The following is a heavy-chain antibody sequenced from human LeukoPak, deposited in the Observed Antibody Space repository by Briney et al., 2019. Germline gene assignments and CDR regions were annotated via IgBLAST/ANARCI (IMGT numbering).Heavy chain of an antibody. J-gene: IGHJ4*02. V-gene: IGHV3-74*01. D-gene: IGHD6-19*01. Sequence: GGSLRLSCAASGFTFSKYWMLWVRQAPGKGLESVSRINTDETVTTYADSVKGRFTVSRDNADNTMFLQMNSVRDEDTAVYYCATKQWLAPPPDSWGQGTPVTVSS. CDR2: INTDETVT. CDR1: GFTFSKYW. CDR3: ATKQWLAPPPDS.